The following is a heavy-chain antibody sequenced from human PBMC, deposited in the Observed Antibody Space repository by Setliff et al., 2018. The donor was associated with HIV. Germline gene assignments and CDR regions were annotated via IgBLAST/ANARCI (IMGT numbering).Heavy chain of an antibody. D-gene: IGHD4-17*01. CDR2: IDWDDDK. V-gene: IGHV2-70*04. J-gene: IGHJ4*02. CDR1: GFSLSTSGMR. CDR3: VYRDYGGNPPRYYFDL. Sequence: SGPTLVNPTQTLTLTCTFSGFSLSTSGMRVSWIRQPPGKALEWLARIDWDDDKFYSTSLKTRLSGTKDTSKNQVVLTMTNMDPVDTGTYFCVYRDYGGNPPRYYFDLWGQGTVVTVSS.